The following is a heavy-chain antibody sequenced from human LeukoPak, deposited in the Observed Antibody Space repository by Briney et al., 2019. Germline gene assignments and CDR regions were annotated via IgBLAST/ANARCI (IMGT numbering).Heavy chain of an antibody. J-gene: IGHJ4*02. Sequence: GGSLRLSCAASGFTFSSYAMSWVRQAPGKGLEWVSAISGSGGSTYYADSVKGRFTISRDNSKNTLYLQMNSLRAEDTAVYYCAAPRLYYDFWSGYYWGQVTLVTVSS. CDR3: AAPRLYYDFWSGYY. CDR2: ISGSGGST. D-gene: IGHD3-3*01. CDR1: GFTFSSYA. V-gene: IGHV3-23*01.